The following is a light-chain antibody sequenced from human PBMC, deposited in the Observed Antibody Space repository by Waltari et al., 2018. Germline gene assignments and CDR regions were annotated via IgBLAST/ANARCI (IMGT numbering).Light chain of an antibody. Sequence: DIQITQSPPTLSASVGDRVTTTCRASQSISSWLAWYQQKPGKAPKLLIYKASSLESGVPSRFSGSGSGTEFTLTISSLQPDDFATYYCQQYNSYSKTFGQGTKVEIK. CDR3: QQYNSYSKT. CDR1: QSISSW. CDR2: KAS. V-gene: IGKV1-5*03. J-gene: IGKJ1*01.